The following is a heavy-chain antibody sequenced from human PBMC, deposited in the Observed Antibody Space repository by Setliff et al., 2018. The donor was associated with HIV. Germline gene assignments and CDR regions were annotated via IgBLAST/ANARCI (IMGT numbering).Heavy chain of an antibody. CDR3: TRAEQQLPYYYYYYGMDV. CDR1: GGSFSGYY. Sequence: SETLSLTCAVYGGSFSGYYWSWIRQPPGKGLEWIGEINHSGSTNYNPSLKSRVTISVETSKNQFSLKLSSVTAADTAVYYCTRAEQQLPYYYYYYGMDVWGQGTTVTVSS. CDR2: INHSGST. J-gene: IGHJ6*02. D-gene: IGHD6-13*01. V-gene: IGHV4-34*01.